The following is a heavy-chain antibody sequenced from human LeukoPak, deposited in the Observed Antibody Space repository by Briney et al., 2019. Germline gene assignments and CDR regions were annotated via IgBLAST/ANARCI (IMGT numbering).Heavy chain of an antibody. CDR1: GFAFDTYA. CDR3: AREEHDYVWGSYRYFYYYGIDV. J-gene: IGHJ6*02. V-gene: IGHV3-30*04. Sequence: GGSLRLSCSASGFAFDTYAMHWVRQSPGRGLEWVSFISFDRSNEFYADSLKGRFTIFRDNSKDTLYLQMDSLRAEDTALYYCAREEHDYVWGSYRYFYYYGIDVWGQGTTVTVSS. D-gene: IGHD3-16*02. CDR2: ISFDRSNE.